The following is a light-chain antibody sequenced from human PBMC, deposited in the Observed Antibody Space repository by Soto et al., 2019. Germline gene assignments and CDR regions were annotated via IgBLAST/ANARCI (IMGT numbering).Light chain of an antibody. CDR3: QQYNNWPHT. J-gene: IGKJ2*01. CDR1: QSVSNR. CDR2: FAS. V-gene: IGKV3-15*01. Sequence: EIVMTQSPATLSVSPGERATLSCRASQSVSNRLAWFQQKPGQAPRLLIYFASTRATGIPARFSGSGSGTEFTLTIRSLQSEDFAVYYCQQYNNWPHTFGQGTKLEIK.